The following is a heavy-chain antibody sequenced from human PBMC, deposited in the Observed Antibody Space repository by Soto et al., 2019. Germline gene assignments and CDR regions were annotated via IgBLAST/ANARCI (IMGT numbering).Heavy chain of an antibody. CDR1: GFTFSSYA. J-gene: IGHJ4*02. CDR2: ISGSGGST. D-gene: IGHD6-13*01. Sequence: GGSLRLSCAASGFTFSSYAMSWVRQAPGKGLEWVSAISGSGGSTYYADSVKGRFTISGDNSKNTLYLQMNSLRAEDTAVYYCAKGNGSSWYYFDYWGQGTLVTVSS. CDR3: AKGNGSSWYYFDY. V-gene: IGHV3-23*01.